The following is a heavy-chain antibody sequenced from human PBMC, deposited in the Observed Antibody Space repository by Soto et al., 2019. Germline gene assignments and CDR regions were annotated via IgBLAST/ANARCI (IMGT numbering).Heavy chain of an antibody. CDR2: IYYSGST. CDR3: ARGGKTSIAVPEQDAFDV. CDR1: GGSISSGDYY. V-gene: IGHV4-30-4*01. Sequence: QVQLQEPGTQLVKPSQTLSLTCTVSGGSISSGDYYWGWIRQPPGKGLVWIGSIYYSGSTYYNPSLLSRVIISVCTPKNQCALKMSSVTAGDMAVYYCARGGKTSIAVPEQDAFDVCGQGTMVTVS. D-gene: IGHD6-6*01. J-gene: IGHJ3*01.